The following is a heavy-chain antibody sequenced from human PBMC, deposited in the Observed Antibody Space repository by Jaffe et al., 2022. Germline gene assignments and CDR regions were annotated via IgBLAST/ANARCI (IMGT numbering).Heavy chain of an antibody. J-gene: IGHJ4*02. CDR2: ISGSGGST. V-gene: IGHV3-23*01. CDR3: AGFRDFWSVSGGY. Sequence: EVQLLESGGGLVQPGGSLRLSCAASGFTFSSYAMSWVRQAPGKGLEWVSAISGSGGSTYYADSVKGRFTISRDNSKNTLYLQMNSLRAEDTAVYYCAGFRDFWSVSGGYWGQGTLVTVSS. D-gene: IGHD3-3*01. CDR1: GFTFSSYA.